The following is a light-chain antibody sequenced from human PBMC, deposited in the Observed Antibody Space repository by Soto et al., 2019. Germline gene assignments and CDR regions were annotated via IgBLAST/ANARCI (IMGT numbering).Light chain of an antibody. V-gene: IGKV1-9*01. CDR2: GAS. CDR1: QGIGSY. CDR3: QPLDSYPVT. Sequence: IQLTQSPSSLSASVGDRVTITCRASQGIGSYLAWYRQEPGKAPELLIYGASTLQSGVPSRFSGSGYGTDFTLTISNLRPEDFATYYCQPLDSYPVTFGGGTKVAI. J-gene: IGKJ4*01.